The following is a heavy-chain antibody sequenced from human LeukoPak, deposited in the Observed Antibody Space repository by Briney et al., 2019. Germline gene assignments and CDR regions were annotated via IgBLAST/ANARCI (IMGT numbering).Heavy chain of an antibody. CDR3: ATETATVTKEARWFAFDI. J-gene: IGHJ3*02. D-gene: IGHD4-17*01. CDR1: GYTLTELS. Sequence: ASVKVSCKVSGYTLTELSMHWVRQAPGKGLEWMGGFDPEDGETIYAQKFQGRVTMTEDTSTDTAYMELSSLRSEDTAVYYCATETATVTKEARWFAFDIWGQGTMVTVSS. CDR2: FDPEDGET. V-gene: IGHV1-24*01.